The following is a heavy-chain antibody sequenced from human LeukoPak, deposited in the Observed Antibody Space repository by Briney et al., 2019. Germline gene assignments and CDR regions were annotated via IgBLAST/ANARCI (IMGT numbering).Heavy chain of an antibody. V-gene: IGHV4-34*01. CDR1: GGSFSGYY. D-gene: IGHD6-19*01. J-gene: IGHJ4*02. CDR2: INHSGST. CDR3: ARDLRSSGWYVFDH. Sequence: SETLSITCAVYGGSFSGYYWSWIRQPPGKGLEWIGEINHSGSTNYNPSLKSRVTISVDTSKNQSSLKLSSVTAADTAVYYCARDLRSSGWYVFDHWGRGTLVTVSS.